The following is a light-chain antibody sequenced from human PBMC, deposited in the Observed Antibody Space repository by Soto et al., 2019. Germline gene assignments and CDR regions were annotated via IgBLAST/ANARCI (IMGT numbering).Light chain of an antibody. CDR2: TAS. Sequence: DIHMSQSPYSVSASVGDRGTITCRASQDINKWLAWYQQKPGLAPNLVIYTASRLHGGGPSRFSGSASGTDFTLTISSLQPEDVATYYSQQGKSFPLTFGGVTKVDIK. J-gene: IGKJ4*01. V-gene: IGKV1-12*01. CDR3: QQGKSFPLT. CDR1: QDINKW.